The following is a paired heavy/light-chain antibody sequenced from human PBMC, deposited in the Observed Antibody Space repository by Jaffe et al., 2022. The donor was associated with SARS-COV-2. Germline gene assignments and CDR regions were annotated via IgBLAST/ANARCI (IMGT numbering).Heavy chain of an antibody. Sequence: EVQLVESGGGSVRPGGSLRLSCAASGFTFTSLYWMSWVRQAPGKGPEWLANIAPDGNEKQYMDSVKGRFTISRDSARNSLVLQMNNLTVDDTAVYYCVRDERWGQGTQVTVSS. J-gene: IGHJ4*02. D-gene: IGHD1-1*01. V-gene: IGHV3-7*01. CDR2: IAPDGNEK. CDR3: VRDER. CDR1: GFTFTSLYW.
Light chain of an antibody. Sequence: DIQMTQSPSTLSASVGDTVIITCRASQNAHNWLAWYQQKPGKAPKVLIYGASTLETGVPSRFSGSGSGTEFTLTISSLQPDDFATYYCQRYNDNFGGGTKVDMK. V-gene: IGKV1-5*03. CDR2: GAS. CDR3: QRYNDN. CDR1: QNAHNW. J-gene: IGKJ4*01.